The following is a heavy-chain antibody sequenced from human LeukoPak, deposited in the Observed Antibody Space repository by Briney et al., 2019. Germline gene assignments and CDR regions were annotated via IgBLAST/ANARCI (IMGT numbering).Heavy chain of an antibody. J-gene: IGHJ4*02. D-gene: IGHD3-3*01. V-gene: IGHV3-48*01. Sequence: GGSLRLSCAASGFTFSSFSMNWVRQAPGKGLEWVSYISSSSNTIYYADSVKGRFTVSRDNAKNSLYLQMNSLRAEDTAVYYCARGGTVWSGYSSFDYWGQGTLVTVSS. CDR1: GFTFSSFS. CDR3: ARGGTVWSGYSSFDY. CDR2: ISSSSNTI.